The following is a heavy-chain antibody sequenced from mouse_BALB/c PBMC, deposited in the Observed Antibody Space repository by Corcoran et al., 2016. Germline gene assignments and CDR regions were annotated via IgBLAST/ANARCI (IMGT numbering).Heavy chain of an antibody. CDR3: ARGNGSCAY. Sequence: EDHLQRSGPAPVKSGASVKMSCKASKYTFTTYISHWVKQKSGRGLEWIGYINPYNDGTKYNEKFKGKDTLTSDKSSSTAYMELSSLTSEDSAVYYCARGNGSCAYWGQGTLVTVSA. CDR1: KYTFTTYI. CDR2: INPYNDGT. J-gene: IGHJ3*01. D-gene: IGHD1-1*01. V-gene: IGHV1S136*01.